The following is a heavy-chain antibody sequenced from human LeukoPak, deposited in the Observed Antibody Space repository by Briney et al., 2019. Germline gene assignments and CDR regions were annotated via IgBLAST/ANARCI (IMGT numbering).Heavy chain of an antibody. CDR1: GGSISGYY. J-gene: IGHJ4*02. CDR3: ARVRGNYFPDY. Sequence: SETLSLTCTVSGGSISGYYWSWIRQPPGKGLEWIGYIYYSGSTNYNPSLKSRATISVDTSKNQFSLRLSSVTAADTAVYYCARVRGNYFPDYWGQGTLVTVSS. CDR2: IYYSGST. V-gene: IGHV4-59*01. D-gene: IGHD4-11*01.